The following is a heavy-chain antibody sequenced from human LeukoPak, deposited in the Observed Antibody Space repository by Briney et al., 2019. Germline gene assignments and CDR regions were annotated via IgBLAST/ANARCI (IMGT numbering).Heavy chain of an antibody. J-gene: IGHJ3*02. D-gene: IGHD6-19*01. V-gene: IGHV3-20*04. CDR2: IDWNGGST. CDR1: GFNFDDYG. CDR3: ARDRSEQWLVHAFDI. Sequence: PGGSLRLSCAASGFNFDDYGMSWVRQAPGKGLEWVSGIDWNGGSTGYADSVKGRFTISRDNAKNSLYLQMNSLRDEDTAVYYCARDRSEQWLVHAFDIWGQGTMVTVSS.